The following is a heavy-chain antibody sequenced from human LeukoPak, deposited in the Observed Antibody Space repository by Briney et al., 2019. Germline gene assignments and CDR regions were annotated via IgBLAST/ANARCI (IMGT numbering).Heavy chain of an antibody. CDR1: GFTFSNTW. CDR2: IKSKAERETT. D-gene: IGHD6-13*01. J-gene: IGHJ4*02. Sequence: PGGSLRLSCAASGFTFSNTWMTWVRQAPGKGLEWVGRIKSKAERETTDYAGPVKGRFTISRDDSKNTLYLQTNSLKTEDTAVYYCTTEFHIAAAGWGQGTLVTVSS. CDR3: TTEFHIAAAG. V-gene: IGHV3-15*01.